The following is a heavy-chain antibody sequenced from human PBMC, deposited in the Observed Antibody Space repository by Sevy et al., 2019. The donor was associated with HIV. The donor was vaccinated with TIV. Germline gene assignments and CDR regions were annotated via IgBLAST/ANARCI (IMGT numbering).Heavy chain of an antibody. D-gene: IGHD4-4*01. J-gene: IGHJ6*02. CDR3: VRYIAVTTSGGVHYYYGMDV. V-gene: IGHV4-34*01. Sequence: SETLSLTCAVYGGSFSGYYWSWIRQPPGKGLEWIGEINHSGSTNYNPSLKSRVTISVDTSKNQFSLKLSSVTAADTAVYYCVRYIAVTTSGGVHYYYGMDVWGQGTTVTVSS. CDR1: GGSFSGYY. CDR2: INHSGST.